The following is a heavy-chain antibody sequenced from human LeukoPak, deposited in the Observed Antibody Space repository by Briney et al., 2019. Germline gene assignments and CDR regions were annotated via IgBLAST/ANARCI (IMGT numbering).Heavy chain of an antibody. V-gene: IGHV3-21*01. CDR3: ARDRGLRLDYGMDV. J-gene: IGHJ6*02. CDR1: EFIVSSNY. Sequence: GGSLRLSCAASEFIVSSNYMSWVRQAPGKGLEWVSSISSSSSYIYYADSVKGRFTISRDNAKNSLYLQMNSLRAEDTAVYYCARDRGLRLDYGMDVWGQGTTVTVSS. CDR2: ISSSSSYI. D-gene: IGHD3-10*01.